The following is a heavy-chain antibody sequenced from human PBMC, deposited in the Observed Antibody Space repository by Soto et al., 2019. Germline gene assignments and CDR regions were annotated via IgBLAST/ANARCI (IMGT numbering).Heavy chain of an antibody. D-gene: IGHD3-22*01. J-gene: IGHJ6*02. CDR3: ARSPDSSGYYPRRYYYGMDV. CDR2: IHPGWGA. CDR1: GGSISAYY. Sequence: SETLSLTCTISGGSISAYYWGWIRQPPGKGLEWIGYIHPGWGANYNPSLKSRVTISLDTSKNQFSLKLSSVTAADTAVYYCARSPDSSGYYPRRYYYGMDVWGQGTTVTVSS. V-gene: IGHV4-59*12.